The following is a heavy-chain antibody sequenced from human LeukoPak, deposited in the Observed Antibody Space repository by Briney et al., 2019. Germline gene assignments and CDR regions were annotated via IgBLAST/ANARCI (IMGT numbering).Heavy chain of an antibody. V-gene: IGHV4-39*01. J-gene: IGHJ3*02. CDR1: GGSISSSSYY. CDR2: IYYSGST. Sequence: PSETLSLTCTVSGGSISSSSYYWGWIRQPPGKGLGWIGSIYYSGSTYYNPSLKSRVTISVDTSKNQFSLKLSSVTAADTAVYYWAGICWDRRGWDRAFDIWGQRTKVTGSS. D-gene: IGHD1-26*01. CDR3: AGICWDRRGWDRAFDI.